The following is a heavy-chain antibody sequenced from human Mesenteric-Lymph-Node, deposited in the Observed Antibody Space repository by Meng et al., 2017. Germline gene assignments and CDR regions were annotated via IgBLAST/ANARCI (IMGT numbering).Heavy chain of an antibody. D-gene: IGHD3-22*01. V-gene: IGHV1-2*06. Sequence: ASVKVSCKASGYTFTGYPIYWVRQAPGQGLEWVGRINPSGGGENYAPRFRGRVTMTRDMSISTVYMELSRLRSDDTAVYYCARGWDYDSTGHYYSYYFDYWGQGTLVTVSS. J-gene: IGHJ4*02. CDR2: INPSGGGE. CDR3: ARGWDYDSTGHYYSYYFDY. CDR1: GYTFTGYP.